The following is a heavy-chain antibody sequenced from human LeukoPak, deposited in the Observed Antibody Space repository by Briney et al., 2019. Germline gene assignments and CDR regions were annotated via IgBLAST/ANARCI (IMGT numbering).Heavy chain of an antibody. D-gene: IGHD4-17*01. CDR3: ARGPYGDYVDAFDI. Sequence: GGSLRLSCAASGFTFSTYTMNWFRQAPGKWLEWLSYITSSSSTIYYADSVKGRFTISRDNAKNSLYLQMNSLRDEDTAVYYCARGPYGDYVDAFDIWGQGTMVTVSS. J-gene: IGHJ3*02. CDR2: ITSSSSTI. CDR1: GFTFSTYT. V-gene: IGHV3-48*02.